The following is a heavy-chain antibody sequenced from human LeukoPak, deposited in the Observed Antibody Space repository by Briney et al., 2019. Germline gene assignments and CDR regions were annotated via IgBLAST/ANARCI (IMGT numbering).Heavy chain of an antibody. Sequence: GGSLRLSCAASGFSFNTYSMDWVRQAPGKGLEWVSSISSTAIYIYYADSVKGRFTVSRDNAKNTLYLQMNSLRAEDTAVYYCARAKGIVDFDYWGQGTLVTVSS. CDR1: GFSFNTYS. CDR3: ARAKGIVDFDY. J-gene: IGHJ4*02. D-gene: IGHD1-26*01. V-gene: IGHV3-21*01. CDR2: ISSTAIYI.